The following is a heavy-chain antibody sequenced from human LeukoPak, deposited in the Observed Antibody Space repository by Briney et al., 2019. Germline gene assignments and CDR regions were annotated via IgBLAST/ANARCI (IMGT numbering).Heavy chain of an antibody. Sequence: SETLSLTCAVYGGSFSGYYWSWIRQPPGKGLEWIGEINHSGSTNYNPSLKSRVTISVDTSKNQFSLKLSSVTAADTAVYYCARGLRFFHLSYYYFDYWGQGTLVTVSS. CDR2: INHSGST. D-gene: IGHD3-3*01. CDR3: ARGLRFFHLSYYYFDY. CDR1: GGSFSGYY. J-gene: IGHJ4*02. V-gene: IGHV4-34*01.